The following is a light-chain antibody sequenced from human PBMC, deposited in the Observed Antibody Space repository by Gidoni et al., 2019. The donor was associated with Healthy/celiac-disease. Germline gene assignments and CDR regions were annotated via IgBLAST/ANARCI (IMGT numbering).Light chain of an antibody. V-gene: IGLV3-1*01. CDR2: QDS. J-gene: IGLJ3*02. Sequence: SYELTQPPSVSVSPGQTDSITCSGDKLGDKYACWYQQKPGQSPVLVIYQDSKRPSGIPERFSGSNSGNTATLTISGTQAMDEADYYCQAWDSSPYWVFGGGTKLTVL. CDR1: KLGDKY. CDR3: QAWDSSPYWV.